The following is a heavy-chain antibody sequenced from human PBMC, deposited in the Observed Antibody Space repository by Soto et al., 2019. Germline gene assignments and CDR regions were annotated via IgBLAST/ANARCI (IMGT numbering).Heavy chain of an antibody. J-gene: IGHJ5*02. V-gene: IGHV4-61*01. CDR2: IYYSGST. Sequence: SETLSLTCTVSGGSVSSGSYYWSWIRQPPGKGLEWIGYIYYSGSTNYNPSLKSRVTISVDTSKNQFSLKLSSVTAADTAVYYCAREMTYYDILTGPLRVDNWFDPSGQGTLVTVS. D-gene: IGHD3-9*01. CDR3: AREMTYYDILTGPLRVDNWFDP. CDR1: GGSVSSGSYY.